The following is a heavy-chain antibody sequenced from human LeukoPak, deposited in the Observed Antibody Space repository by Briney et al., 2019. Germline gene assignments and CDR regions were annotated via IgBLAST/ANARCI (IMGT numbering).Heavy chain of an antibody. V-gene: IGHV1-69*13. D-gene: IGHD2-2*01. CDR3: ARHKGVVVPAGLDY. CDR1: GGTFSSYA. Sequence: SVKVSCKASGGTFSSYAISWVRQAPGQGLEWMGGIIPIFGTANYAQKFQGRVTITADESTSTAYMELSSLRSEDTAVYYCARHKGVVVPAGLDYWGQGTLVTVSS. J-gene: IGHJ4*02. CDR2: IIPIFGTA.